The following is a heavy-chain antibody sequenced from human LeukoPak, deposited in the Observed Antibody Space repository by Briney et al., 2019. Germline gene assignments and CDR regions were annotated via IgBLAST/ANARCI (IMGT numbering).Heavy chain of an antibody. CDR3: AALERGCFDY. D-gene: IGHD3-10*01. Sequence: PSETLSLTCTVSGGSISSSSYYWGWIRQPPGKGLEWIGSIYYSGSTYYNPSLKSRVTISVDTSKNQFSLKLSSVTAADTAVYYCAALERGCFDYWGQGTLVTVSS. V-gene: IGHV4-39*07. CDR2: IYYSGST. J-gene: IGHJ4*02. CDR1: GGSISSSSYY.